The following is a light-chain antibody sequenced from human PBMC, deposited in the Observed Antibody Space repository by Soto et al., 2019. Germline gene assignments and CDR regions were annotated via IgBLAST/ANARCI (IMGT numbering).Light chain of an antibody. CDR2: AAS. Sequence: ERVMLLSPTTLSVSPGERATLSCRASQSVSSNLAWYQQKPGQAPRVLIYAASTRATGIPDRFSGSGSGTEFTLTISSLHSEDFGVYYCQQYDNWWTLGQGTKVDNK. V-gene: IGKV3-15*01. CDR1: QSVSSN. J-gene: IGKJ1*01. CDR3: QQYDNWWT.